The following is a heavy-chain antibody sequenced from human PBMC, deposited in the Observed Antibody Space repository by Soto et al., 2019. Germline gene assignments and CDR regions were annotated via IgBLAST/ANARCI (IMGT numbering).Heavy chain of an antibody. CDR1: GFTFSSYA. CDR3: ARYITVVSATDAFDI. V-gene: IGHV3-30-3*01. Sequence: QVQLVESGGGVVQPGRSLRLSCAASGFTFSSYAMHWVRQAPGKGLEWVAVISYDGSNKYYADSVKGRFTISRDTSKNTLYLQRNSLRAEDTAVYYCARYITVVSATDAFDIWGQGTMVTVSS. D-gene: IGHD2-21*02. J-gene: IGHJ3*02. CDR2: ISYDGSNK.